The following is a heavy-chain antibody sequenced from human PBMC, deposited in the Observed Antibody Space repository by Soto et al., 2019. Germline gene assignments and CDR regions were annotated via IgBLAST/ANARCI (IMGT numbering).Heavy chain of an antibody. CDR1: GFTVSSGY. CDR2: LFSGGSS. Sequence: HPAGSLRLSCAASGFTVSSGYMAWVRQAPGKGLEWISVLFSGGSSYYADSVKGRFTISRDNSKNTLSLEMSSLRLEDTAVYFCARDSYSSGWYDFWGQGTLVTVSS. V-gene: IGHV3-53*05. J-gene: IGHJ5*01. CDR3: ARDSYSSGWYDF. D-gene: IGHD6-19*01.